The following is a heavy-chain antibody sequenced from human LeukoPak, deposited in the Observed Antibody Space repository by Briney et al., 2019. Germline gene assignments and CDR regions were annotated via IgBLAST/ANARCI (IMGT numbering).Heavy chain of an antibody. V-gene: IGHV4-39*07. Sequence: SETLSLTCTVSGDSMSSTLYYWGWIRQPPGKGLEWIGIIYYSGSTYYNPSLKSRVTISVDTSKNQFSLKLSSVTAADTAVYYCARVALLWFGESPYNWFNPWGQGTLVTVSS. CDR2: IYYSGST. CDR3: ARVALLWFGESPYNWFNP. D-gene: IGHD3-10*01. CDR1: GDSMSSTLYY. J-gene: IGHJ5*02.